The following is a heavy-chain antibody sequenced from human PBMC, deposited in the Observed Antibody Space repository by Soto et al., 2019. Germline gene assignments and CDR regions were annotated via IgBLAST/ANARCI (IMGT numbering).Heavy chain of an antibody. Sequence: PGGSLRLSCVASGFSFSNYNMNWVRQAPGKGLEWVSYITDSSDTVHYADSVRGRFTISRDNGESSLYLQMNSLRDEDTAVYFCARDFGHGYYLDYWGRGTLVTVSS. CDR2: ITDSSDTV. CDR3: ARDFGHGYYLDY. V-gene: IGHV3-48*02. D-gene: IGHD3-3*01. J-gene: IGHJ4*02. CDR1: GFSFSNYN.